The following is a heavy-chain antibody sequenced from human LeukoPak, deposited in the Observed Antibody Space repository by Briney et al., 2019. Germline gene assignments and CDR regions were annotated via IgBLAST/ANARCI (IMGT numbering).Heavy chain of an antibody. Sequence: ASVKVSCKASGYTFTSYGISWVRQAPGQGLEWMGWISAHNGNTNYAQKLQGRVTMTTDTSTSTAYMELRSLRSDDTAVYYCARGDFNYYDSSGYYYLYYWGQGTLVTVSS. CDR1: GYTFTSYG. CDR2: ISAHNGNT. CDR3: ARGDFNYYDSSGYYYLYY. J-gene: IGHJ4*02. V-gene: IGHV1-18*01. D-gene: IGHD3-22*01.